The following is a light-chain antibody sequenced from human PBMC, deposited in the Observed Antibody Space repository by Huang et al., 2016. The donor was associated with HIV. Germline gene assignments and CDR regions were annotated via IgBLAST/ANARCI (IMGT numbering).Light chain of an antibody. CDR3: QKYDSVPRT. J-gene: IGKJ1*01. CDR2: AAS. CDR1: QDIKNY. V-gene: IGKV1-27*01. Sequence: DIQMTQYPSSLSASVGDRVTITCRASQDIKNYLAWYQQTAGQVPKLLIYAASSLQSGVPSRFSGSGSGTDFTLSITSLQPEDVAIYYCQKYDSVPRTFGQGTKVDIK.